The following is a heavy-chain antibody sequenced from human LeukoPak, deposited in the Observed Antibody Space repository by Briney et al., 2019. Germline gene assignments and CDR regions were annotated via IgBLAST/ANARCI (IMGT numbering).Heavy chain of an antibody. CDR2: ISGSGGST. D-gene: IGHD3-22*01. V-gene: IGHV3-23*01. Sequence: PGGSLRLSCAASGFTFSSYAMSWVRQAPGKGLEWVSAISGSGGSTYYADSVKGRFTISRDNSKNTLYLQMNSLRAEYTAVYYCAKAPRSYSGYSPWGAFDIWRQGTMLTVSS. J-gene: IGHJ3*02. CDR1: GFTFSSYA. CDR3: AKAPRSYSGYSPWGAFDI.